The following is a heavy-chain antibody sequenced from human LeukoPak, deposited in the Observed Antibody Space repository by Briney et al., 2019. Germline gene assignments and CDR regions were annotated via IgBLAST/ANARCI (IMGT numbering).Heavy chain of an antibody. CDR2: ISNSGGST. CDR3: AKVWSVGATIYYFDY. D-gene: IGHD1-26*01. V-gene: IGHV3-23*01. Sequence: GGSLRLSCAASGFTFSSYAMSWVRQAPGKGLEWVSAISNSGGSTYYADSVKGRFTISRDKSKNTLYLQMNSLRPEDTVVYYCAKVWSVGATIYYFDYWGQGTLVTVSS. CDR1: GFTFSSYA. J-gene: IGHJ4*02.